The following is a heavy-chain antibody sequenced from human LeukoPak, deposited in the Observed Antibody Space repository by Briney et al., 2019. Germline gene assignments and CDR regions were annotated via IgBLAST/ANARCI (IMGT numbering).Heavy chain of an antibody. CDR1: GYFISSGYY. J-gene: IGHJ2*01. CDR2: IYHSGST. Sequence: SETLSLTCTVSGYFISSGYYWGWIRQPPGKGLEWIGSIYHSGSTYYNPSLKSRVTISVDTSKNQFSLKLSSVTAADTAVYYCARDLRSTSPDWYFDLWGRGTLVTVSS. D-gene: IGHD2-2*01. V-gene: IGHV4-38-2*02. CDR3: ARDLRSTSPDWYFDL.